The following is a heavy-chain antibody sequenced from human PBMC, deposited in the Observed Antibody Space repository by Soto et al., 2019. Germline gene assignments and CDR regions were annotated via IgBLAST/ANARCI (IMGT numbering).Heavy chain of an antibody. D-gene: IGHD2-15*01. Sequence: EVQLVESGGGLVQPGGSLRLSCAASGFTFSSYWMHWVRQAPGKGLVWVSRINSDGSSTSYADSVKGRFTISRDNAKNALSLQINSLRAEDTAVYDCATNFPVCSGGSCYESYYDMDVWGKGTTVTVSS. V-gene: IGHV3-74*01. CDR2: INSDGSST. CDR3: ATNFPVCSGGSCYESYYDMDV. CDR1: GFTFSSYW. J-gene: IGHJ6*04.